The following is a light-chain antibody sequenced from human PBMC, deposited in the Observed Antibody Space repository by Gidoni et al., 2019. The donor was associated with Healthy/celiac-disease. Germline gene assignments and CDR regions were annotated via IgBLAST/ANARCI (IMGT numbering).Light chain of an antibody. J-gene: IGKJ3*01. CDR2: DAS. Sequence: EIVLTQSPATLSLSPGERATLPCRARQSVSSYLAWYQQKPGQAPRLLIYDASNRATGIPARFSGSGSGTDFTLTISSLEPEDFAVYYCQQRSNWPSLFTFGPGTKVDIK. V-gene: IGKV3-11*01. CDR1: QSVSSY. CDR3: QQRSNWPSLFT.